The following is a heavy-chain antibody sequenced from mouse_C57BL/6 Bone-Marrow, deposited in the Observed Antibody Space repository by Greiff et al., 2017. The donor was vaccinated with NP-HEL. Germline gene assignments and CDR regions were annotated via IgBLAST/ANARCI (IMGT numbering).Heavy chain of an antibody. CDR2: IDPEDGDT. Sequence: EVQLQQSGAELVRPGASVKLSCTASGFNIKDYYMHWVKQRPEQGLEWIGRIDPEDGDTEYAPKFQGKATMTADTSSNTAYLQLSSLTSEDTAVYYCTTAPPLIYYDYDWFAYWGQGTLVTVSA. D-gene: IGHD2-4*01. CDR3: TTAPPLIYYDYDWFAY. J-gene: IGHJ3*01. V-gene: IGHV14-1*01. CDR1: GFNIKDYY.